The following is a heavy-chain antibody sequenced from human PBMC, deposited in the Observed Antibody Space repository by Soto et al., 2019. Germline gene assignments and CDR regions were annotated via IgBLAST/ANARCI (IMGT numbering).Heavy chain of an antibody. CDR2: ISGSGDST. CDR1: GFTFSNYA. D-gene: IGHD2-15*01. CDR3: AKDLLVVVAFTGFDY. V-gene: IGHV3-23*01. J-gene: IGHJ4*02. Sequence: GGSLRLSCATSGFTFSNYAMSWVRQAPGKGLEWVSAISGSGDSTNYADSVKGRFTISRDNSRNTLYLQMNSLRDEDTALYYCAKDLLVVVAFTGFDYWGQGTLVTVSS.